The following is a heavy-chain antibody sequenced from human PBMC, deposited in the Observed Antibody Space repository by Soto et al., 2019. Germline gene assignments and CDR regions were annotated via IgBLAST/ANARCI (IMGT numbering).Heavy chain of an antibody. V-gene: IGHV3-11*01. Sequence: KSGGSLRLSCAASGFTFSDYYMSWIRQAPGKGLEWISYISSSGATIYYADSVKGRFTTSRDNANNSLFLEMNSLRAEDTAVYYCVRVGYAYGNDPWGQGTLVTVSS. CDR3: VRVGYAYGNDP. D-gene: IGHD3-10*01. CDR1: GFTFSDYY. J-gene: IGHJ5*02. CDR2: ISSSGATI.